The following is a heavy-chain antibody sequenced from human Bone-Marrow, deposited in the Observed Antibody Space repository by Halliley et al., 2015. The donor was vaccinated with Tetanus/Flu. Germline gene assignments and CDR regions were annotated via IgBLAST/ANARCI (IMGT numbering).Heavy chain of an antibody. CDR1: GFTFSDYS. V-gene: IGHV3-30-3*01. J-gene: IGHJ4*02. CDR3: ARDKYYYGSGPPIDS. Sequence: SLRLSCAASGFTFSDYSIHWVRQAPGKGLEWVAVISEDGNKKYYAGSVKGRFTISRDNSKNTLFLQMNSLRAEDTAIYYCARDKYYYGSGPPIDSWGRGTLVIVSS. D-gene: IGHD3-10*01. CDR2: ISEDGNKK.